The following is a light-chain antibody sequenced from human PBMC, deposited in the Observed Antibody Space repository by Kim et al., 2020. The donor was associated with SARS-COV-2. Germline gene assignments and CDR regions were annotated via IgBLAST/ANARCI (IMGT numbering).Light chain of an antibody. CDR2: SAS. CDR1: QDINTD. CDR3: HHYLDFPYT. V-gene: IGKV1-33*01. Sequence: GDRVTIACQASQDINTDLSWYQQQPGKAPRLLIYSASTLKTGVPSRFRGSGSGTDFTLIISSLQPADIATYFCHHYLDFPYTFGPWTKL. J-gene: IGKJ2*01.